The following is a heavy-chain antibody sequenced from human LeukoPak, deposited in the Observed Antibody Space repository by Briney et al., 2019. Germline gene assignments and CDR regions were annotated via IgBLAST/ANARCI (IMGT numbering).Heavy chain of an antibody. CDR3: ARVMGGANYYYYGMDV. D-gene: IGHD2-21*01. J-gene: IGHJ6*02. V-gene: IGHV3-33*01. CDR2: IWYDGSNK. Sequence: PGGSLRLSCAASGFTFSSYGMHWVRQAPGKGLEWMAVIWYDGSNKYYADSVKGRFTISRDNSKNTLYLQMNSLRAEDTAVYYCARVMGGANYYYYGMDVWGQGTTVTVSS. CDR1: GFTFSSYG.